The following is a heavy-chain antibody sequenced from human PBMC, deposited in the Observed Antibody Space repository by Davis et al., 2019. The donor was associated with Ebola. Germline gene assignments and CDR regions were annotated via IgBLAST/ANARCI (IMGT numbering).Heavy chain of an antibody. CDR2: IVVGSGNT. CDR3: ARKEIAVAGTLDY. J-gene: IGHJ4*02. V-gene: IGHV1-58*02. D-gene: IGHD6-19*01. CDR1: GFTFTSSA. Sequence: SAKVSCKASGFTFTSSAMQWVRQARGQRLEWIGWIVVGSGNTNYAQKFQERVTITRDMSTSTAYMELSSLRSEDTAVYYCARKEIAVAGTLDYWGQGTLVTVSS.